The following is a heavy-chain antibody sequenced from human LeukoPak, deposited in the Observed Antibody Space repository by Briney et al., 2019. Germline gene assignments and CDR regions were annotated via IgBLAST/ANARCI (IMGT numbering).Heavy chain of an antibody. V-gene: IGHV4-39*01. D-gene: IGHD3-10*01. J-gene: IGHJ4*02. Sequence: SETLSLSCTVSGGSISSSSYYWGWIRQPPGKGLEGIGSIYYSGSTYYNPSLKSRFTISVDTSKNQFSLKLSSVTAADTAVYYCATYASGSYYKGAYWGQGTLVTVSS. CDR2: IYYSGST. CDR1: GGSISSSSYY. CDR3: ATYASGSYYKGAY.